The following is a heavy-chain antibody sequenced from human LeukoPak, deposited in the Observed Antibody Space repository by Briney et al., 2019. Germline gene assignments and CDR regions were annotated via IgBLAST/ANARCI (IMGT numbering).Heavy chain of an antibody. V-gene: IGHV1-18*01. Sequence: GASVKVSCKASGYTFNSYGISWVRQAPGQGLEWMGWISPYNGDTKYAQNLQGRVTMTTDTSASTAYMERRSLRSDDTAVYYCARDHYAHVGGNPRPYFDSWGRETLATVSS. CDR1: GYTFNSYG. J-gene: IGHJ4*02. CDR2: ISPYNGDT. D-gene: IGHD3-16*01. CDR3: ARDHYAHVGGNPRPYFDS.